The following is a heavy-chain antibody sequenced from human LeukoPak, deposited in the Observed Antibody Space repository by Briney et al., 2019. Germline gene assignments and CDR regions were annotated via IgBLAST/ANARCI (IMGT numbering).Heavy chain of an antibody. CDR3: VKDRGRAVAGTPDY. V-gene: IGHV3-64D*06. CDR2: ISSNGGST. CDR1: GFTFSSYA. J-gene: IGHJ4*02. D-gene: IGHD6-19*01. Sequence: GGSLRLSCSASGFTFSSYAMHWVRQAPGKGLEYVSAISSNGGSTYYADSVKGRFTISRDNSKNTLYLQMSSLRAEDTAVYYRVKDRGRAVAGTPDYWGQGTLVTVSS.